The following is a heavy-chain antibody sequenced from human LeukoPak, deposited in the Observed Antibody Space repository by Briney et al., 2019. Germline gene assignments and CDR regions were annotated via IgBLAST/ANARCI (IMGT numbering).Heavy chain of an antibody. V-gene: IGHV4-61*02. CDR3: AREDVVVPAAIDY. CDR1: GGSISSGSYY. Sequence: SETLSLTCTVSGGSISSGSYYWSWIRQPAGKGLEWIGRIYTSGSTNYNPSLKSRVTISVDTSKNQFSLKLSSVTAADTAVYYCAREDVVVPAAIDYWGQGTLVTVSS. D-gene: IGHD2-2*01. CDR2: IYTSGST. J-gene: IGHJ4*02.